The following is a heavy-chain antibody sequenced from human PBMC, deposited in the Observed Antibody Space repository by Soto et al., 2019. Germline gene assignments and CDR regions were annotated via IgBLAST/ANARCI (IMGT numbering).Heavy chain of an antibody. CDR2: ISGYNGDT. V-gene: IGHV1-18*01. D-gene: IGHD4-17*01. CDR1: GYTFTSYG. Sequence: QVPLVQSGGEVKQPGASVKVSCKTSGYTFTSYGISWVQQAPGQGLEWMGWISGYNGDTKYVQKFQGRVTLTTDTSTNTAYMEVRSLRSDDTAVYYCARDWVGDLAYWGQGTLVTVSS. CDR3: ARDWVGDLAY. J-gene: IGHJ4*02.